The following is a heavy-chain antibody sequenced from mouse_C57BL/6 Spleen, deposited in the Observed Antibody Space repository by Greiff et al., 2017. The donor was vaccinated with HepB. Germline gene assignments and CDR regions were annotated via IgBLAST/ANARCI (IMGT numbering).Heavy chain of an antibody. J-gene: IGHJ3*01. D-gene: IGHD2-5*01. V-gene: IGHV1-26*01. Sequence: VQLQQSGPELVKPGASVKISCKASGYTFTDYYMNWVKQSHGKSLEWIGDINPNNGGTSYNQKFKGKATLTVDKSSSTAYMELRSLTSEDSAVYYCASGYYSNYGTWFAYWGQGTLVTVSA. CDR1: GYTFTDYY. CDR3: ASGYYSNYGTWFAY. CDR2: INPNNGGT.